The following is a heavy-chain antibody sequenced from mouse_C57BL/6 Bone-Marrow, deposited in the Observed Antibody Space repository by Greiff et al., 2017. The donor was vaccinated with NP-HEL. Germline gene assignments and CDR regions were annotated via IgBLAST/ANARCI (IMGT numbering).Heavy chain of an antibody. CDR1: GYTFTDYN. CDR2: INPNNGGT. J-gene: IGHJ1*03. Sequence: DVKLQESGPELVKPGASVKIPCKASGYTFTDYNMDWVKQSHGKSLEWIGDINPNNGGTIYNQKFKGKATLTVDKSSSTAYMELRSLTSEDTAVYYCARDGNYEWYFDVWGTGTTVTVSS. D-gene: IGHD2-1*01. V-gene: IGHV1-18*01. CDR3: ARDGNYEWYFDV.